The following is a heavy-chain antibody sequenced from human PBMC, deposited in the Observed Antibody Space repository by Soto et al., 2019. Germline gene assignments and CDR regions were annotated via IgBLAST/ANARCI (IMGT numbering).Heavy chain of an antibody. D-gene: IGHD3-22*01. CDR3: ARHGWDSSGYHRGAHDY. Sequence: PXESLKVSCKGSGNSCTSYWVGWVLQMPGKGLEWMGIIYPGDSDTRYSPSFQGQVTISADKSISTAYLQWSSLKASDTAMYYCARHGWDSSGYHRGAHDYWGQGTLVTVSS. V-gene: IGHV5-51*01. J-gene: IGHJ4*02. CDR1: GNSCTSYW. CDR2: IYPGDSDT.